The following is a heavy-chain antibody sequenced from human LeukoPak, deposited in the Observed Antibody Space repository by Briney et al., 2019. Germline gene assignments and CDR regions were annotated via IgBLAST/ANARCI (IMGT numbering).Heavy chain of an antibody. CDR1: GHTFTGYY. J-gene: IGHJ4*02. D-gene: IGHD3-10*02. CDR2: MNPSVGGA. V-gene: IGHV1-2*02. CDR3: ARGVFGESLES. Sequence: ASVNVSFKSSGHTFTGYYVYWVRQAPGQGLGWMGWMNPSVGGANFPQKFQGRVTVTSDPAISAAYMELRRLRSDDTAVYYCARGVFGESLESWGQGTLVTVSS.